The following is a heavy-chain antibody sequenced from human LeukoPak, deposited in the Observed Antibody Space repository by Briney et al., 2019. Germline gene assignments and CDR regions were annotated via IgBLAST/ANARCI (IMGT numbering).Heavy chain of an antibody. CDR1: GFTFSSYA. CDR3: ASVRIVLMVYAIRSFDP. V-gene: IGHV3-23*01. J-gene: IGHJ5*02. Sequence: PGGSLRLSCAASGFTFSSYAMNWVRQAPGKGLEWVSAISGSGGSTYYADSVKGRFTISRDNSKNTLYLQMNSLRAEDTAVYYCASVRIVLMVYAIRSFDPWGQGTLVTVSS. D-gene: IGHD2-8*01. CDR2: ISGSGGST.